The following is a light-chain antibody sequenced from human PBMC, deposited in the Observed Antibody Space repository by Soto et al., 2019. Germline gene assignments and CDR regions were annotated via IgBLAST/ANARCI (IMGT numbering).Light chain of an antibody. CDR1: QSISSY. J-gene: IGKJ1*01. CDR3: QQSYSTPQT. Sequence: DIQMTQSPSSLSASVGDRVTITCRASQSISSYLNWYQQKPGKAPKLLIYAASSLQSGVPSRFSGSGSATDFTLTISSLQPEDFATYYCQQSYSTPQTFGQVTKVDSK. V-gene: IGKV1-39*01. CDR2: AAS.